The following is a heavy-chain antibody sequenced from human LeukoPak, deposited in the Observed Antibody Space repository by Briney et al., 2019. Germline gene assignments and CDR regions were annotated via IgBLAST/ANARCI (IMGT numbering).Heavy chain of an antibody. CDR3: ARERGHLDY. Sequence: GGSLRLSCVVSGFTFSRYWMSWFRQAPGKGLEWVSVIYSGGSTYYADSVKGRFTISRDNSKNTLYLQMNSLRAEDTAVYYCARERGHLDYWGQGTLVTVSS. V-gene: IGHV3-66*01. CDR2: IYSGGST. D-gene: IGHD6-25*01. CDR1: GFTFSRYW. J-gene: IGHJ4*02.